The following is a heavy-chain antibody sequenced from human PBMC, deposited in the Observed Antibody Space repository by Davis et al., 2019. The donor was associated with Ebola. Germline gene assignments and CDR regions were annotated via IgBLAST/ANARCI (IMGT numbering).Heavy chain of an antibody. V-gene: IGHV3-30*03. CDR1: GFTFSSYG. D-gene: IGHD2-15*01. CDR3: ARRSGPDY. Sequence: GESLKISCAASGFTFSSYGMHWVRQAPGKGLEWVATVSYDGSYDFYADSVKGRFTISRDNSKNTLYLQMNSLRAEDTAVYYCARRSGPDYWGQGTLVTVSS. J-gene: IGHJ4*02. CDR2: VSYDGSYD.